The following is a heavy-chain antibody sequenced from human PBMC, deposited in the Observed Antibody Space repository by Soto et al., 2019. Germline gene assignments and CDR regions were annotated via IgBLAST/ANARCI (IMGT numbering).Heavy chain of an antibody. CDR2: IKSKTDGGTT. CDR1: GFTFSNAW. V-gene: IGHV3-15*01. D-gene: IGHD3-3*01. CDR3: TTARDHYDFWSGFSSLSI. Sequence: GGSLRLSCAASGFTFSNAWMSWVRQAPGKGLEWVGRIKSKTDGGTTDYAAPVKGRFTISRDDSKNTLYLQMNSLKTEDTAVYYCTTARDHYDFWSGFSSLSIWGQGTLVTVSS. J-gene: IGHJ4*02.